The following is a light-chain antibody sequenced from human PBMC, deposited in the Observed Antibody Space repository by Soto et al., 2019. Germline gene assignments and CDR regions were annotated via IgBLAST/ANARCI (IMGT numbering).Light chain of an antibody. Sequence: DIQMTQSPSSLSASVGDRVTITCRASQSITGYLNWYQQKPGKAPKLLIFAASSLQSGVPSRFSGSDSGTDFTLTISSLQPEDFATYYCQQSYTTPITFGQGTRLEIK. CDR3: QQSYTTPIT. CDR2: AAS. V-gene: IGKV1-39*01. J-gene: IGKJ5*01. CDR1: QSITGY.